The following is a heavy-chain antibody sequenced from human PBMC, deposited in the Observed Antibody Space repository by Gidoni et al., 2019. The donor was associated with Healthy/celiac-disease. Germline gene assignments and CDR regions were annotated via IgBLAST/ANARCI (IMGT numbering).Heavy chain of an antibody. V-gene: IGHV3-21*01. CDR3: ARDQDSSAGGFDP. CDR2: ISSSSSYI. CDR1: GFTFSSYN. J-gene: IGHJ5*02. D-gene: IGHD6-25*01. Sequence: VQLVESGGGLVKPGGSLRLSCAASGFTFSSYNRNWVRQAPGKGLEWVSSISSSSSYIYYADSVKGRFTISKDNAKNSLYLQMNSLRAEDTAVYYCARDQDSSAGGFDPWGQGTLVTVSS.